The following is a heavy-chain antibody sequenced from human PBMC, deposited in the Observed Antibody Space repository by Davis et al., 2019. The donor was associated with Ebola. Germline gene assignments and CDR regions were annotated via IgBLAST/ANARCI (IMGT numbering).Heavy chain of an antibody. CDR1: GYSISSGYY. CDR3: ARRERFLEWPHRGGDY. V-gene: IGHV4-38-2*02. D-gene: IGHD3-3*01. Sequence: MPSETLSLTCTVSGYSISSGYYWGWIRQPPGKGLEWIGSIYHSGSTDYSPSLKSRVTISVDTSKNQFSLNLRSVIAADTAVYFCARRERFLEWPHRGGDYWGQGTLVTVSS. J-gene: IGHJ4*02. CDR2: IYHSGST.